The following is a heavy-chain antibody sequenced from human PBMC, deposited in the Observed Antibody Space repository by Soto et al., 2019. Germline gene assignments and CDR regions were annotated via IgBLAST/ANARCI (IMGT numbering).Heavy chain of an antibody. CDR1: GFTFSSYS. CDR2: ISSSSSYI. Sequence: GSLRLSCAASGFTFSSYSMNWVRQAPGKGLEWVSSISSSSSYIYYADSVKGRFTISRDNAKNSLYLQMNSLRAEDTAVYYCARERIEVGATFDYWGQGTLVTVSS. CDR3: ARERIEVGATFDY. D-gene: IGHD1-26*01. J-gene: IGHJ4*02. V-gene: IGHV3-21*01.